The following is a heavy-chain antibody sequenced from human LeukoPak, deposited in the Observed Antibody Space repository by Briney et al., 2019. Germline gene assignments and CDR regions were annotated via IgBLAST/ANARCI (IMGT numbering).Heavy chain of an antibody. CDR3: ARGLIKQQLVLVY. J-gene: IGHJ4*02. CDR2: MNPNSGNT. CDR1: GYTFTSYD. V-gene: IGHV1-8*01. D-gene: IGHD6-13*01. Sequence: ASVKVSCKASGYTFTSYDINWVRQATGQGLEWMGWMNPNSGNTGYAQKFQGRVTMTRNTSISTAYMELSSPRSEDTAVYYCARGLIKQQLVLVYWGQGTLVTVSS.